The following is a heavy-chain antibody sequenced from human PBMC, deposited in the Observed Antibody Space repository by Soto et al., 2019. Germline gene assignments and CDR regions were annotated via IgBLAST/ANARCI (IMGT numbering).Heavy chain of an antibody. V-gene: IGHV1-69*12. D-gene: IGHD4-17*01. CDR3: ARDEGGGDYVWYFDL. J-gene: IGHJ2*01. CDR1: GGTFSSYA. CDR2: IIPIFGTA. Sequence: QVQLVQSGAEVKKPGSSVKVSCKASGGTFSSYAISWVRQAPGQGLEWMGGIIPIFGTANYAQKFQGRVTITGDESTSTAYMELSGLRSEDTAVYYCARDEGGGDYVWYFDLWGRGTLVTVSS.